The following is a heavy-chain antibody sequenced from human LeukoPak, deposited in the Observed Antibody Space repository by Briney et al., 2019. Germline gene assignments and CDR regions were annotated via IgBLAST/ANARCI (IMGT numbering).Heavy chain of an antibody. V-gene: IGHV3-30*04. CDR2: ISYDGSNK. D-gene: IGHD4-17*01. CDR3: PRGYHGDYVLDY. Sequence: HSGGSLRLCCAASGFTFSSYAMHWVRQAPGKGLEWVAVISYDGSNKYYADSVKGRFTISRDNSKNTLYLQMNSLRAEDTAVYYCPRGYHGDYVLDYWGQGTLVTVSS. J-gene: IGHJ4*02. CDR1: GFTFSSYA.